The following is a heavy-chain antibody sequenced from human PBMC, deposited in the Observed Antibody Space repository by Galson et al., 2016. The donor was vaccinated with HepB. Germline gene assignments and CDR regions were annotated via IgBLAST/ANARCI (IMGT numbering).Heavy chain of an antibody. D-gene: IGHD5-18*01. Sequence: ALRLSCAASGFSFSSYAMSWVRQAPGKGLEWVSGITSVCTTYYADSMKGRFTISRDNSKNILYLQMKSLRDEDTAVYYCAKRPYSYGWHYGMDVWGQGTTVTVSS. V-gene: IGHV3-23*01. CDR3: AKRPYSYGWHYGMDV. CDR1: GFSFSSYA. CDR2: ITSVCTT. J-gene: IGHJ6*02.